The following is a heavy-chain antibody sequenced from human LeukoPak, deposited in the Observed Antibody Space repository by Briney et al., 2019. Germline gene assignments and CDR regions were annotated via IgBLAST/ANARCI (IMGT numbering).Heavy chain of an antibody. J-gene: IGHJ4*02. Sequence: GASVKVSCKASGYTFTGYYMYWVRQAPGQGLEWMGWINPNSGGTNYAQKFQGRVTMTRDTSISTAYMELSRLRSDDTAVYYCARAKFVVVVAATLGYWGQGTLVTVSS. V-gene: IGHV1-2*02. CDR3: ARAKFVVVVAATLGY. D-gene: IGHD2-15*01. CDR2: INPNSGGT. CDR1: GYTFTGYY.